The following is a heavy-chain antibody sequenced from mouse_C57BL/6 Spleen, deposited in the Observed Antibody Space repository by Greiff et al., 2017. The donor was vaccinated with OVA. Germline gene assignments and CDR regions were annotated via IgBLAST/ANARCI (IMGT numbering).Heavy chain of an antibody. Sequence: EVQRVESGGGLVKPGGSLKLSCAASGFTFSDYGMHWVRQAPEKGLEWVAYISSGSSTIYYADTVKGRFTISRDNAKNTLFLQMTSLRSEDTAMYYCADYSNYVGAMDYWGQGTSVTVSS. D-gene: IGHD2-5*01. J-gene: IGHJ4*01. CDR2: ISSGSSTI. V-gene: IGHV5-17*01. CDR3: ADYSNYVGAMDY. CDR1: GFTFSDYG.